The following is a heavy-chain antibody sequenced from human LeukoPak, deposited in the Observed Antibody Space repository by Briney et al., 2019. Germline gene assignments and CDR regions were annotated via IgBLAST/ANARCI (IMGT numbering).Heavy chain of an antibody. CDR2: IKEDGSAK. V-gene: IGHV3-7*05. J-gene: IGHJ4*02. CDR3: ARASGLDY. CDR1: GFTFSSYW. Sequence: GGSLRLSCEASGFTFSSYWMSWVRQPPGKGLEWVANIKEDGSAKYYVDSVKGRFTISRDNAKNLLYLQMNSLRAEDTAVYYCARASGLDYWGQGTPVTVSS.